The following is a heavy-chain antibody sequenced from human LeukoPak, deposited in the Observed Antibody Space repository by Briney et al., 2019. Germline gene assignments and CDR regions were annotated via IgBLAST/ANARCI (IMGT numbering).Heavy chain of an antibody. CDR2: IRSSSSTI. Sequence: GGSLRLSCAASGFTFSDYYMSWIRQAPGKGLEWISYIRSSSSTIYHADSVKGRFTISRVNAKNSLYLQMNSLRAEDTAVYYCARVFPDILAGYNPYYYYMDVWGKGTTVTVSS. V-gene: IGHV3-11*04. CDR3: ARVFPDILAGYNPYYYYMDV. D-gene: IGHD3-9*01. J-gene: IGHJ6*03. CDR1: GFTFSDYY.